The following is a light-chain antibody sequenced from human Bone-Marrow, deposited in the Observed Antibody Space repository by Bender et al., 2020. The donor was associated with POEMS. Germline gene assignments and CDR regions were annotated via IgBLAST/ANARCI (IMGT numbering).Light chain of an antibody. V-gene: IGLV1-44*01. Sequence: QSVLTQPPSASGTPGQRVTIPCSGGSSNIGAHAVNWYQHLPGSAPKLLIYSSHRRPSEVPDRFSGSRSGTSASLAIGGLQSEDEADYYCAVWEDSLNGWVFGGGTKLTVL. CDR2: SSH. J-gene: IGLJ3*02. CDR3: AVWEDSLNGWV. CDR1: SSNIGAHA.